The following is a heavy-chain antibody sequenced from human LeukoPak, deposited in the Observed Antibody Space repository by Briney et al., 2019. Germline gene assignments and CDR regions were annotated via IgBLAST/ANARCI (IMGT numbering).Heavy chain of an antibody. D-gene: IGHD6-19*01. V-gene: IGHV4-39*01. CDR3: ARRPGGAAVAVPYFYY. Sequence: SETLSLTCTVPRGSISSTSYYSGWIRQPPGKGLEWIGSIYYSGSTYYNPSLKSRVTISVDTSKNQFSLKLSSVTAADTTVYYCARRPGGAAVAVPYFYYWGQGTLVTVSS. CDR1: RGSISSTSYY. CDR2: IYYSGST. J-gene: IGHJ4*02.